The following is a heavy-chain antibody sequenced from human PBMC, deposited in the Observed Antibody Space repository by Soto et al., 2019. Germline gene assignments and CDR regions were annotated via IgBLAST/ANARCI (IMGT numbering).Heavy chain of an antibody. CDR3: ASYGGYYYGSGSYYRRDDAFDI. V-gene: IGHV4-4*03. Sequence: APETLSLTCAVSGGSISSSNWWSWVRQPPGKGLEWIGEIYHSGSTNYNPSLKSRVTISVDKSKNQFSLKLSSVTAADTAVYYCASYGGYYYGSGSYYRRDDAFDIWGQGTMVTVSS. CDR2: IYHSGST. D-gene: IGHD3-10*01. J-gene: IGHJ3*02. CDR1: GGSISSSNW.